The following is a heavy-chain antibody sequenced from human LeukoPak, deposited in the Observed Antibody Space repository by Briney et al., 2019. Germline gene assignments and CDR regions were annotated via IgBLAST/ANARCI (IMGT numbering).Heavy chain of an antibody. CDR3: ARGHGYCGGDCRAEWFDP. Sequence: SETLSLTCTVSGGSISSYYWSWIRQPPGKGLEWIGYIYYSGSTNYNPSLKSRVTISVDTSKNQFSLKLSSVTAADTAVYYCARGHGYCGGDCRAEWFDPWGQGTLVTVSS. D-gene: IGHD2-21*02. V-gene: IGHV4-59*01. CDR1: GGSISSYY. J-gene: IGHJ5*02. CDR2: IYYSGST.